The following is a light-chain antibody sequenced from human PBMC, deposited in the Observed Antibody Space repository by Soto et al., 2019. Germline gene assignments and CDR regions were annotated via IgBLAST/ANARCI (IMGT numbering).Light chain of an antibody. CDR1: SSDVGSYNL. CDR3: CSYAGSITLCV. J-gene: IGLJ1*01. CDR2: EVS. V-gene: IGLV2-23*02. Sequence: QSALTQPDSVSGSPGQSITISCTGTSSDVGSYNLVSWYQQHPGKASKLMIYEVSKRPSGVSNRFSGSKSGNTASLTISGLQAEDEADYYCCSYAGSITLCVCGTGTKVTVL.